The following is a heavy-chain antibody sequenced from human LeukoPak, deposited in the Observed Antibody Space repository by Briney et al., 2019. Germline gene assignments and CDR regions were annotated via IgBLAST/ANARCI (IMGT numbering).Heavy chain of an antibody. CDR3: ARDHALFGVGPSMDV. V-gene: IGHV4-31*03. CDR2: IYYSGST. Sequence: SQTLSLTCTVSGGSISSGGYYWSWIRQHPGKGLEWIGYIYYSGSTYYNPSLKSRVTISVDTSKNQFSLKLSSVTAADTAVYYCARDHALFGVGPSMDVWGKGTTVTVSS. J-gene: IGHJ6*04. CDR1: GGSISSGGYY. D-gene: IGHD3-3*01.